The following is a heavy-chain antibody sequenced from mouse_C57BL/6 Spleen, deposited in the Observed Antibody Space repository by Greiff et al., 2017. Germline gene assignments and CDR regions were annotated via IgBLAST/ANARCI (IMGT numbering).Heavy chain of an antibody. D-gene: IGHD2-4*01. CDR2: IDPEDGDT. J-gene: IGHJ3*01. Sequence: VQLQQSGAELVRPGASVKLSCTASGFNITDYYMHWVKQRPEQGLEWIGRIDPEDGDTEYASKFQGKGTMTADTSSNTAYLQLSSLTSEDTAVYYCTTEDYDGFAYWGQGTLVTVSA. V-gene: IGHV14-1*01. CDR3: TTEDYDGFAY. CDR1: GFNITDYY.